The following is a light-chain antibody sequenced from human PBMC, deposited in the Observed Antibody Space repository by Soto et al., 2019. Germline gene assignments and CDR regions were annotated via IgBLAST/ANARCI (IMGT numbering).Light chain of an antibody. V-gene: IGKV1-5*03. CDR1: QTISSW. J-gene: IGKJ1*01. Sequence: IQFTQSPSSLSASVGDRVTITCRASQTISSWLAWYQQKTGKAPKLLIYKASTLKSGVPSRLRGSGSGTECTLTISSLQPDDFATYYCQHYNSYSEAFGQGTKVDIK. CDR2: KAS. CDR3: QHYNSYSEA.